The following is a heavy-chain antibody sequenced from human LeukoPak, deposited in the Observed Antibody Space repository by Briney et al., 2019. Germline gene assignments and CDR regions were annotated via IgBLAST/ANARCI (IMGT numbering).Heavy chain of an antibody. J-gene: IGHJ5*02. CDR2: IIPIFGTA. CDR1: GGTFSSYA. Sequence: LGASVMVSCKASGGTFSSYAISWVRQDPGQGLEWMGGIIPIFGTANYAQKFQGRVTMTTDTSTSTAYMELRSLRSDDTAVYFCARGRDWFDPWGQGTLVTVSS. V-gene: IGHV1-69*05. CDR3: ARGRDWFDP.